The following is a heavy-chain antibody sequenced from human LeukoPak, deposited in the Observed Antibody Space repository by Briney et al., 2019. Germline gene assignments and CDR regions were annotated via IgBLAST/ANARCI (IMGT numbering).Heavy chain of an antibody. CDR2: ISGSDGST. CDR3: AKDRAYYSDSSGYYLVRAYDY. V-gene: IGHV3-23*01. CDR1: GFTFSTYA. J-gene: IGHJ4*02. Sequence: PGGSLRLSCAASGFTFSTYAMSWVRQAPGKGLEWVSGISGSDGSTFYADSVKGRFTISRDNSKNTLYLQMNSLRAEDTAVYYCAKDRAYYSDSSGYYLVRAYDYWGQGTLVTVSS. D-gene: IGHD3-22*01.